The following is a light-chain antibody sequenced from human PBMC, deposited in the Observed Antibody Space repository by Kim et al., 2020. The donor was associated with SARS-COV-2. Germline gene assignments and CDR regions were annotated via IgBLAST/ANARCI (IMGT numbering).Light chain of an antibody. J-gene: IGKJ4*01. CDR2: GAS. CDR3: QKYGSSPPLT. Sequence: PGERATLSCRTSHIVTSSYFAWYQQKLGQSPRLLIYGASRRATGVPDRFNGSGSGTHFTLTISRLEPEDSAVYYCQKYGSSPPLTFGGGTKVDIK. V-gene: IGKV3-20*01. CDR1: HIVTSSY.